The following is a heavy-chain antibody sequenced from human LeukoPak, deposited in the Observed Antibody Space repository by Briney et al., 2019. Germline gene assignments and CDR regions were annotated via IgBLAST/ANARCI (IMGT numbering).Heavy chain of an antibody. CDR2: ISPNGVIT. J-gene: IGHJ4*02. D-gene: IGHD1-26*01. CDR1: GFTFSSHG. V-gene: IGHV3-23*01. Sequence: GGSLRLSCAASGFTFSSHGMNWVRQAPGKGLEWVSGISPNGVITYYADSVKGRFTISRDNSKGTVYLQMNSLKTEDTAVYYCTTDGVGVEGATYDNWGQGTLVSVSS. CDR3: TTDGVGVEGATYDN.